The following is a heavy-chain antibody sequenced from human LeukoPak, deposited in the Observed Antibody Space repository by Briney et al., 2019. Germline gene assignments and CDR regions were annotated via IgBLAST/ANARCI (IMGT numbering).Heavy chain of an antibody. V-gene: IGHV1-24*01. D-gene: IGHD4-11*01. CDR1: GYTLTELS. CDR3: ATVSTVSLAEYFQH. J-gene: IGHJ1*01. Sequence: ASVKVSCKVSGYTLTELSMHWVRQAPGKGLEWMGGFDPEDGETIYAQKFQGRVTMTEDASTDTAYMELSSLRSEDTAVYYCATVSTVSLAEYFQHWGQGTLVTVSS. CDR2: FDPEDGET.